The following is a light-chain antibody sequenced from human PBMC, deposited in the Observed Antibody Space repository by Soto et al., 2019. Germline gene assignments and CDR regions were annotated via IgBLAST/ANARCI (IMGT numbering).Light chain of an antibody. Sequence: EILMTQSPSTLAVSPGERATLSCRASQSVSNNLAWYQQKPGQAPRLLIYGTSTRATGIPARFSGSGSGTEFTLTITSLQSEDFELYYCQQYNNWPRTFGQGTKVDIK. CDR2: GTS. CDR1: QSVSNN. J-gene: IGKJ1*01. V-gene: IGKV3-15*01. CDR3: QQYNNWPRT.